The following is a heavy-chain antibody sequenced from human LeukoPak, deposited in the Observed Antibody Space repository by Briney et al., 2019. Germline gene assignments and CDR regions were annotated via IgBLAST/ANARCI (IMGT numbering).Heavy chain of an antibody. J-gene: IGHJ3*02. Sequence: GGSLRLSCAASGFTFSSYSMNWVRQAPGKGLEWVSSISSSSSYIYYADSVKGRFTISRDNAKNSLYLQMNSLRAEDTAVYYCARDLYYYDSSGYYSGSHDAFDIWGQGTMVTVSS. CDR1: GFTFSSYS. CDR3: ARDLYYYDSSGYYSGSHDAFDI. D-gene: IGHD3-22*01. V-gene: IGHV3-21*01. CDR2: ISSSSSYI.